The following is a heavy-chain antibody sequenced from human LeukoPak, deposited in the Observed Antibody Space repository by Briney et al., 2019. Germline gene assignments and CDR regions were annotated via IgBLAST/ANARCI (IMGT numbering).Heavy chain of an antibody. CDR3: ARENSSSWYQEFDY. CDR1: GFTFSSYG. J-gene: IGHJ4*02. Sequence: GGSLRLSCAASGFTFSSYGVDWVRQAPGKGLEWVAFIRYDGNNNYYADSVKGRFTISRDNSKNTLYLQMNSLRAEDTAVCYCARENSSSWYQEFDYWGQGTLVTVSS. V-gene: IGHV3-30*02. CDR2: IRYDGNNN. D-gene: IGHD6-13*01.